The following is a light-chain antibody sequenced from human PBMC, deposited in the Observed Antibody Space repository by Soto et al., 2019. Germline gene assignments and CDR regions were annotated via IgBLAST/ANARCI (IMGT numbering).Light chain of an antibody. V-gene: IGKV3-20*01. CDR2: GAS. CDR1: QSVNNAY. CDR3: QQYGTSVLT. J-gene: IGKJ4*01. Sequence: IVLTQSPRTLSLSPGESATLSCRASQSVNNAYLAWYQQKPGQAPRLLISGASTRATGIPDRFSGSGSGTDFTLSITRLEPEDFAVYYCQQYGTSVLTFGGGTKVEIK.